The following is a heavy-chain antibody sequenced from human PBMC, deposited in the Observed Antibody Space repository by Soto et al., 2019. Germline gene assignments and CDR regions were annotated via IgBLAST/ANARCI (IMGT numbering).Heavy chain of an antibody. CDR3: ARGACSGGSCYSVNYFDY. J-gene: IGHJ4*02. CDR1: GGSISSGGYY. V-gene: IGHV4-31*03. D-gene: IGHD2-15*01. CDR2: IYYSGST. Sequence: QVQLQESGPGLVKPSQTLSLTCTVSGGSISSGGYYWSWIRQHPGKGLEWIGYIYYSGSTYYNPSLKSRVTISVDTSKNQFSLKLSSVTAADTAVYYCARGACSGGSCYSVNYFDYWGQGTLVTVSS.